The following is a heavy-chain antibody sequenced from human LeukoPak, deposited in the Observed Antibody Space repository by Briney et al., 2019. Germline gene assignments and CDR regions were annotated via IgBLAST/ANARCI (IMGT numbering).Heavy chain of an antibody. D-gene: IGHD3-16*01. J-gene: IGHJ4*02. CDR3: ARELRTFDS. CDR1: GFIFSSYW. Sequence: GGSLRLSCAASGFIFSSYWVTCLRQAPGKGLEWVANIKHNGDELNYVDSVEDRFTISRDNAKNSLYLHMTSLRAEDTAVYYCARELRTFDSWGQGTLVTVSS. V-gene: IGHV3-7*01. CDR2: IKHNGDEL.